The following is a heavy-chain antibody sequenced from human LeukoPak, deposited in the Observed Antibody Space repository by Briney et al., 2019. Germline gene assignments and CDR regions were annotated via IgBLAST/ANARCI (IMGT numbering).Heavy chain of an antibody. CDR2: ISGSGGST. D-gene: IGHD6-13*01. CDR1: GFTFSSYA. Sequence: PGGSLRLSCAASGFTFSSYAMSWVRQAPGKGLEWVSAISGSGGSTYYADSVKGRFTISRDNSKNTLYLQMNSLRAEDTAVYYCAKSLLWVSSSWYYDAFDIWGQGTMVTVSS. J-gene: IGHJ3*02. CDR3: AKSLLWVSSSWYYDAFDI. V-gene: IGHV3-23*01.